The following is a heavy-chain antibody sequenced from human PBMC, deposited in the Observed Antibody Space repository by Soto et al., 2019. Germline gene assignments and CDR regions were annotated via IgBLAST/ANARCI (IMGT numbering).Heavy chain of an antibody. CDR1: GGTFSSYA. Sequence: GASVKVSCKASGGTFSSYAISWVRQAPGQGLEWMGGTIPIFGTANYAQKFQGRVTITADESTSTAYMELSSLRSEDTAVYYCASSPNYDFWSGYLYYWGQGTLVTVSS. CDR3: ASSPNYDFWSGYLYY. V-gene: IGHV1-69*13. D-gene: IGHD3-3*01. J-gene: IGHJ4*02. CDR2: TIPIFGTA.